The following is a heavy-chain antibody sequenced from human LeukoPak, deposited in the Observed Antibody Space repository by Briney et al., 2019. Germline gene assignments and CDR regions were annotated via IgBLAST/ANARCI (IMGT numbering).Heavy chain of an antibody. CDR2: INHSGST. V-gene: IGHV4-34*01. D-gene: IGHD2-21*01. Sequence: SETLSLTCAVYGGSFSGYYWSWIRQPPGKDLEWIGEINHSGSTKYNPSLKSQVTISADMPKNQFSLKLSSVTAADTAVYYCARGGVWYGLDVWGQGTTVTVSS. CDR3: ARGGVWYGLDV. J-gene: IGHJ6*02. CDR1: GGSFSGYY.